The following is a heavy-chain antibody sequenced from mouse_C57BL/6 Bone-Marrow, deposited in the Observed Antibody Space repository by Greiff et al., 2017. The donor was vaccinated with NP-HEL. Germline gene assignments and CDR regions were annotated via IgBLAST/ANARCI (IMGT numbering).Heavy chain of an antibody. CDR3: ARRGVTYYYAMDY. V-gene: IGHV5-12*01. Sequence: EVKLMESGGGLVQPGGSLKLSCAASGFTFSDYYMYWVRQTPEKRLEWVAYISNGGGSTYYPDTVKGRFTISRDNAKNTLYLQMSRLKSEDTAMYYCARRGVTYYYAMDYWGQGTSVTVSS. D-gene: IGHD2-2*01. J-gene: IGHJ4*01. CDR1: GFTFSDYY. CDR2: ISNGGGST.